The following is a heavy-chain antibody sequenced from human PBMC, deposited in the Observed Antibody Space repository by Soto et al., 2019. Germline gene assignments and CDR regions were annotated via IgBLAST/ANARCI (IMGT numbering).Heavy chain of an antibody. CDR1: GGSVSSGSYY. CDR2: IYYSGST. Sequence: SETLSLTCTVSGGSVSSGSYYWSWIRQPPGKGLEWIGYIYYSGSTNYNPSLKSRVTISVDTSKNQFSLKLSSVTAVDTAVYYCARGGTYYYDSSGYYYSYFDYWGQGTLVTVSS. V-gene: IGHV4-61*01. J-gene: IGHJ4*02. D-gene: IGHD3-22*01. CDR3: ARGGTYYYDSSGYYYSYFDY.